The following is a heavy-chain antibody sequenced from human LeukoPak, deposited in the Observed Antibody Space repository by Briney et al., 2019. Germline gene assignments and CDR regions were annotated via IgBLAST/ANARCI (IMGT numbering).Heavy chain of an antibody. CDR1: GFTFSSYW. CDR3: ARRYFDY. CDR2: IKQDGSEK. V-gene: IGHV3-7*03. Sequence: GGSLRLSCVASGFTFSSYWMSWVRQAPGKGLEWVANIKQDGSEKYYVDSVKGRFTISRDNAKNSLYLQMNSSRAEDTAVYYCARRYFDYWGQGTLVTVSS. J-gene: IGHJ4*02.